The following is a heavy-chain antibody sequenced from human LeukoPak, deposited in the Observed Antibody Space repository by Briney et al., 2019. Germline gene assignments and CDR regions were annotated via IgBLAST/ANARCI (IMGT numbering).Heavy chain of an antibody. CDR1: GFTFSSYA. Sequence: PGGSLRLSCAASGFTFSSYAMTWVRQAPGKGLEWVSSISGSGGSTYYADSVKGRFTISRDNSNHRLYLQMNSLRAEDTALYYCAKAAYGDYVNWFDPWGQGTLVIVAS. CDR3: AKAAYGDYVNWFDP. V-gene: IGHV3-23*01. J-gene: IGHJ5*02. D-gene: IGHD4-17*01. CDR2: ISGSGGST.